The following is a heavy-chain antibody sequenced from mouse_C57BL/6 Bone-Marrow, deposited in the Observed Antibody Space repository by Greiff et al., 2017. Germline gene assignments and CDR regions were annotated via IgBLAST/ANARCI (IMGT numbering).Heavy chain of an antibody. J-gene: IGHJ2*01. CDR1: GYTFTSYW. CDR2: INPSSGYT. Sequence: VKLMESGAELVQPGASVKLSCKASGYTFTSYWMHWVQQRPGQGLEWIGYINPSSGYTKYNQKFKDKATLTADKSSSTAYVQLGSLTYEDSSVYYCARWDYDIYYFDYWGQGTTLTVSS. D-gene: IGHD2-4*01. V-gene: IGHV1-7*01. CDR3: ARWDYDIYYFDY.